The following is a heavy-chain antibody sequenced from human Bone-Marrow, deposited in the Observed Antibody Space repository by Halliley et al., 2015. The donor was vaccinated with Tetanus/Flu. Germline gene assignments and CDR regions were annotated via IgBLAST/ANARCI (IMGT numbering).Heavy chain of an antibody. V-gene: IGHV3-7*01. Sequence: SLRLSCEASAFIFGNYWMSWVRQASGRGLEWVANINQDGSEQHFADSVKGRFTISRDNARKSVYLQMHNLRAEDTAIYYCAKEVGIHTDGHWFDPWGQGTLVSVSS. CDR1: AFIFGNYW. CDR3: AKEVGIHTDGHWFDP. D-gene: IGHD3-16*02. J-gene: IGHJ5*02. CDR2: INQDGSEQ.